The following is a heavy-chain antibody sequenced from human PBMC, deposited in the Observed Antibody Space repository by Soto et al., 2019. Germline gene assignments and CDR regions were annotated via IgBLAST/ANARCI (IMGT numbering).Heavy chain of an antibody. V-gene: IGHV1-2*04. CDR2: INPNSGGT. J-gene: IGHJ6*02. CDR3: ARARRPPRLRNYYYYGMDV. Sequence: GASKVSCKASGYTFTGYYMHWVRQAPGQGLEWMGWINPNSGGTNYAQKFQGWVTMTRDTSISTAYMELSRLRSDDTAVYYCARARRPPRLRNYYYYGMDVWGQGTTVTVSS. CDR1: GYTFTGYY. D-gene: IGHD3-16*01.